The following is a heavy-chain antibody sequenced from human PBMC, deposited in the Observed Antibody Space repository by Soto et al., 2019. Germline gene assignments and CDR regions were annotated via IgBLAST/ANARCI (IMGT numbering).Heavy chain of an antibody. V-gene: IGHV4-59*08. D-gene: IGHD6-13*01. CDR3: ARRYSSAFDI. CDR2: IYYSVST. Sequence: QVQLQESGPGLVKPSETLSLTCTVSGGSISSYYWSWIRQPPGKGLEWIGYIYYSVSTNYNPSLTSRVTISVDTSKNQFSLTLSSLPAADTAVYYCARRYSSAFDIWGQGTMVTVSS. CDR1: GGSISSYY. J-gene: IGHJ3*02.